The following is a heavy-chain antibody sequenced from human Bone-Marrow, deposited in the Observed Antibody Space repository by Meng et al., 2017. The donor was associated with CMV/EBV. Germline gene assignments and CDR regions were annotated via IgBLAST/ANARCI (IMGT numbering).Heavy chain of an antibody. CDR3: ARYVAAAAPYYYYGMDV. J-gene: IGHJ6*02. CDR2: IIPILGIA. V-gene: IGHV1-69*10. D-gene: IGHD6-13*01. Sequence: SVKVSCKASGGTFSSYAISWVRQAPGQGLEWMGGIIPILGIANYAQKFQGRVTIIADKSTSTAYMELSSLRSEDTAVYYCARYVAAAAPYYYYGMDVWGQGTTVTVSS. CDR1: GGTFSSYA.